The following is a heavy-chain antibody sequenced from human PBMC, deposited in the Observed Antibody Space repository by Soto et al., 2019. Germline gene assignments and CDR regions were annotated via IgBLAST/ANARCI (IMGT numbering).Heavy chain of an antibody. CDR2: IKQDGSEK. CDR1: GFTFSSYW. V-gene: IGHV3-7*01. Sequence: EVQLVESGGGLVQPGGSLRLSCAASGFTFSSYWMSWVRQAPGKGLEWVANIKQDGSEKYYVDSVKGRFTISRDNAKTSLYLQMNSLRSEDTAVYYCARDSYFDDSSGYLDIWGQGTMVTVSS. CDR3: ARDSYFDDSSGYLDI. J-gene: IGHJ3*02. D-gene: IGHD3-22*01.